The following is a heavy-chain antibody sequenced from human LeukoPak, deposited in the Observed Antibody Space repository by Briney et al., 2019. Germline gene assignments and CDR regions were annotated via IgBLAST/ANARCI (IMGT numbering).Heavy chain of an antibody. CDR3: ARSTPLYYYGSGPPLIAYDY. CDR2: IYHSGST. V-gene: IGHV4-4*02. CDR1: GGSISSSNW. J-gene: IGHJ4*02. D-gene: IGHD3-10*01. Sequence: PSGTLSLTCAVSGGSISSSNWWSWVRQPPGKGLEWIGEIYHSGSTNYNPSLKSRVTISVDKSKNQFSLKLSSVTAADTAVYYCARSTPLYYYGSGPPLIAYDYWGQGTLVTVSS.